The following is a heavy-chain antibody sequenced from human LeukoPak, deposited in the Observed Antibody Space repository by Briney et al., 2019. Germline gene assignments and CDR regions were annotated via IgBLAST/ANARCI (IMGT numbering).Heavy chain of an antibody. CDR3: ARSSGSWRRTYFDY. D-gene: IGHD6-13*01. J-gene: IGHJ4*02. CDR2: IYYSGST. CDR1: GGSISSSSYY. Sequence: SETLSLTCTVSGGSISSSSYYWGWIRQPPGKGLEWIGSIYYSGSTYYNPSLKSRVTISVDTSKNQFSLKLSSVTAADTAVYYCARSSGSWRRTYFDYWGQGTLVTVSS. V-gene: IGHV4-39*01.